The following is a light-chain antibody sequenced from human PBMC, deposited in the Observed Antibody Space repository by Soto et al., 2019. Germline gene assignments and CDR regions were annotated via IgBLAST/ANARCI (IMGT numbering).Light chain of an antibody. V-gene: IGLV3-21*01. CDR3: QVSDSGSAHVV. J-gene: IGLJ2*01. CDR2: SDT. Sequence: SYELTQPPSVSVAPGKTASISCVENDIGSKGVHWYQQKPGQAPVLVIYSDTDLPPVITERFSGSNSANLATLTISRVEARDEADYNCQVSDSGSAHVVFGGGTKLTVL. CDR1: DIGSKG.